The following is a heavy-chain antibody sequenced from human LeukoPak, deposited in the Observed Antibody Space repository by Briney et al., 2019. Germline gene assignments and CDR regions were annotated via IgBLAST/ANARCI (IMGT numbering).Heavy chain of an antibody. CDR2: INGAGTTT. V-gene: IGHV3-74*01. Sequence: PGGSLRLSCAAAGFIVRDYWMHWVRQVPGKGLVWVSHINGAGTTTTYTGSVKGRFTISKDTAKNTIYLQMNSLRAEDTAVYYCARGGAGLDDWGQGTRVTVSS. CDR1: GFIVRDYW. CDR3: ARGGAGLDD. J-gene: IGHJ4*02.